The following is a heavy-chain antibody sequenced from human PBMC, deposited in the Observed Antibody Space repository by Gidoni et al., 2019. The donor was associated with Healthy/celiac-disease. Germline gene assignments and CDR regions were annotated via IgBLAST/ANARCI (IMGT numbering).Heavy chain of an antibody. Sequence: EVQLVESGGGLVQPGGSLSLSCAASGFTFSSYWMSWVLQAPGKGLEGVANIKQDGSEKYYVDSVKGRFTISRDNAKNSLYLQMNSLRAEDTAVYYCARGYGSGSYSYYFDYWGQGTLVTVSS. CDR1: GFTFSSYW. D-gene: IGHD3-10*01. CDR2: IKQDGSEK. V-gene: IGHV3-7*04. CDR3: ARGYGSGSYSYYFDY. J-gene: IGHJ4*02.